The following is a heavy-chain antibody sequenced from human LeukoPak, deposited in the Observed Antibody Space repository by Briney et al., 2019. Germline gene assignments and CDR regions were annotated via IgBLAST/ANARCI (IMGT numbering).Heavy chain of an antibody. CDR3: ARGGQEALDH. J-gene: IGHJ4*02. V-gene: IGHV3-74*01. Sequence: GGSLRLSCAASGFTFSSHWMHWVRQAPGKGRVWVSFINNDGRVTRYADSVKGRFTISRDNAKNTVYLQMNSLRAEDTPVYYCARGGQEALDHWGPGTLVTVS. CDR2: INNDGRVT. CDR1: GFTFSSHW.